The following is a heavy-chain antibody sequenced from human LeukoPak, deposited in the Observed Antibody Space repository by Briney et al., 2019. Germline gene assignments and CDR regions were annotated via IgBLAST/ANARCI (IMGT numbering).Heavy chain of an antibody. CDR1: GFTFSSYT. CDR3: AKDLDSSGYRFYFRH. Sequence: GGSLSLSCAASGFTFSSYTMNWVRQAPGKGLEWVSSISSSSSYIYYADSVKGRFTISRDNAKNSLYLQMNSLRTEDTALYYCAKDLDSSGYRFYFRHWGQGTLVTVSS. J-gene: IGHJ1*01. CDR2: ISSSSSYI. D-gene: IGHD3-22*01. V-gene: IGHV3-21*04.